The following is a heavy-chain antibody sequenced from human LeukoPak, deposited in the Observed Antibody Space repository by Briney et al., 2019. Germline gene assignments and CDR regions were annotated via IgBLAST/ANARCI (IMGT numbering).Heavy chain of an antibody. V-gene: IGHV3-7*03. CDR1: GFTFSSYW. CDR2: IKQDGSEK. D-gene: IGHD3-22*01. CDR3: ARVALGNYYDSSGYRGYFDY. J-gene: IGHJ4*02. Sequence: GGSLRLSCAASGFTFSSYWMSWVRQAPGKGLEWVANIKQDGSEKYYVDSVKGRFTISRDNAKNSLYLQMNSLRAEDTAVYYCARVALGNYYDSSGYRGYFDYWGQGTLVTVSS.